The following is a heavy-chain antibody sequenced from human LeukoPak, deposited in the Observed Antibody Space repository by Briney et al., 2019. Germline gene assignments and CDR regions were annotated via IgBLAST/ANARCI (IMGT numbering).Heavy chain of an antibody. J-gene: IGHJ4*02. Sequence: SQTLSLTCTVSGGSISSGGYYWSWIRQPPGKGLEWIGYIYHSGSTYYNPSLKSRVTISVDRSQNQFSLKLSSVTAADTAVYYCARDLTPHYGDKGMGFDYWGQGTLVTVSS. D-gene: IGHD4-23*01. CDR1: GGSISSGGYY. CDR3: ARDLTPHYGDKGMGFDY. V-gene: IGHV4-30-2*01. CDR2: IYHSGST.